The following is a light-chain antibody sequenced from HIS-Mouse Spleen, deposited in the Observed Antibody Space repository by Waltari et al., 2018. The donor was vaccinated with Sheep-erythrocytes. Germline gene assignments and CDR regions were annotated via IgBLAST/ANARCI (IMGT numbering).Light chain of an antibody. J-gene: IGKJ4*01. Sequence: DIVMTKFPDSLAVSLGERATINCKSSQSVLYSSNNKNYLAWYYQKPGPPPKLLIYWASTRESGVPDRFSGSGSGTDFTLTISSLQAEDVAVYYCQQYYSTLLTFGGGTKVEIK. CDR3: QQYYSTLLT. CDR1: QSVLYSSNNKNY. CDR2: WAS. V-gene: IGKV4-1*01.